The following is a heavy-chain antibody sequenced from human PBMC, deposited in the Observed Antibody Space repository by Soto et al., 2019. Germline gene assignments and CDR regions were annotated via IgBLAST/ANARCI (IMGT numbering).Heavy chain of an antibody. J-gene: IGHJ3*01. D-gene: IGHD1-26*01. CDR2: ISSSGRSI. CDR3: ARSGSGRSYSGTYHDAFDV. CDR1: EFTFNTYS. Sequence: GGSLRLSCAASEFTFNTYSMNWVRQAPGRGLEWVSSISSSGRSIYYADSLKGRFTVSRDNAKNSLFLQMFSLSAEDTALYYCARSGSGRSYSGTYHDAFDVWGQGTMVTVSS. V-gene: IGHV3-21*01.